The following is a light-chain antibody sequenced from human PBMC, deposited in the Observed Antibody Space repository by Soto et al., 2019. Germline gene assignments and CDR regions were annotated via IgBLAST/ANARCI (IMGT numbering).Light chain of an antibody. Sequence: IRSAKCPANLTESPADRVTITCRASQSISSWLAWYQQKPGKVPELLIYRASNLQSGVPSRFTGSGSGTDFTLTISSLQPEDIATYYCQHSFSTPWTFGQGTKVDIK. CDR1: QSISSW. J-gene: IGKJ1*01. CDR2: RAS. V-gene: IGKV1-39*01. CDR3: QHSFSTPWT.